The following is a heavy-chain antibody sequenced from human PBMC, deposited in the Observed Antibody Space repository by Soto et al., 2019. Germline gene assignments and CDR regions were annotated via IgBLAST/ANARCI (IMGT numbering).Heavy chain of an antibody. CDR3: AGGGAGSGPFTWELPDH. CDR1: GNTFTYRY. J-gene: IGHJ4*02. Sequence: QMQLVQSGAEVKKTGSSVTVSCKALGNTFTYRYLHWVRQAPGQPLEWMGWITPFSGDVHYAQKFQERVTITGDRSINTADMQMSSLTSEDTAMYFCAGGGAGSGPFTWELPDHWGQGTLVTVSS. CDR2: ITPFSGDV. D-gene: IGHD1-26*01. V-gene: IGHV1-45*02.